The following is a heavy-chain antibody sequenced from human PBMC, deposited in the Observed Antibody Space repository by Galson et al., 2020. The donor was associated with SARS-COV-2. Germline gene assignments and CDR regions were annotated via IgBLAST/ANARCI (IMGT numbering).Heavy chain of an antibody. D-gene: IGHD4-17*01. CDR2: IWYDGSNK. CDR3: AKGAMTTVPYDAFDI. CDR1: GFTFSSYG. Sequence: GGSLRLSCAASGFTFSSYGMHWVRQAPGKGLEWVAVIWYDGSNKYYADSVKGRFTISRDNSKNTLYLQMNSLRAEDTAVYYCAKGAMTTVPYDAFDIWGQGTMVTVSS. J-gene: IGHJ3*02. V-gene: IGHV3-33*06.